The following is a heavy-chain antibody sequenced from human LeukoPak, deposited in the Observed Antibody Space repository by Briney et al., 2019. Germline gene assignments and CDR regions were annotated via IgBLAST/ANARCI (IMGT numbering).Heavy chain of an antibody. CDR1: GFTVSSNY. J-gene: IGHJ4*02. CDR3: ARGSSLAAVARGFDY. V-gene: IGHV3-66*02. Sequence: PGGSLRLSCAASGFTVSSNYMGWVRQAPGKGLDWASVIYSGGTAYYADSVKGRFTISRDSSKNILHLQMDSLTVDDTALYYCARGSSLAAVARGFDYWGQGTLVTVSS. CDR2: IYSGGTA. D-gene: IGHD6-19*01.